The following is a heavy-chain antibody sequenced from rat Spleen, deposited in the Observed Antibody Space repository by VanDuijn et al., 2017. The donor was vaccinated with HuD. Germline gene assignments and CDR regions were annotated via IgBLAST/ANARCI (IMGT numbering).Heavy chain of an antibody. CDR3: ARHVSYCPDA. CDR1: GYSLTSNY. V-gene: IGHV3-1*01. CDR2: ISHSGTT. D-gene: IGHD1-1*01. Sequence: EVQLQESGPGLVKPSQSLSLTCSVTGYSLTSNYWGWIRKFPGNKMEWIGHISHSGTTNYNPSLKSRISITRDTSKNQFFLQLNSVTAEDTATYYCARHVSYCPDAWGQGVSVTVSS. J-gene: IGHJ4*01.